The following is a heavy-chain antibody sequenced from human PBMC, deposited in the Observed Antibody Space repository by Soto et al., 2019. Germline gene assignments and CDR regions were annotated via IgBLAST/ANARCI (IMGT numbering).Heavy chain of an antibody. Sequence: PSETLSLTCTVSGGSISSGGYYWSWIRQHPGKGLEWIGYIYYSGSTYYNPSLKSRVTISVDTSKNQFSLKLSSVTAADTAVYYCARDPRAGMVRGALVWGQGTLVTVSS. CDR1: GGSISSGGYY. J-gene: IGHJ4*02. CDR3: ARDPRAGMVRGALV. V-gene: IGHV4-31*03. D-gene: IGHD3-10*01. CDR2: IYYSGST.